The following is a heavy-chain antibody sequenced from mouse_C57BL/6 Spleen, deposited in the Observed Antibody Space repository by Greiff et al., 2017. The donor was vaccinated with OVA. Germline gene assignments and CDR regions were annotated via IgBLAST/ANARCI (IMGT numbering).Heavy chain of an antibody. Sequence: EVQRVESGGGLVKPGGSLKLSCAASGFTFSSYAMSWVRQTPEKRLEWVATISDGGSYPYYPENVKGRFTISRDNDKHNLYLPMSPLQSEYPAMYYCARAEGDCYPFAYWGQGTLVTVSA. CDR2: ISDGGSYP. CDR3: ARAEGDCYPFAY. V-gene: IGHV5-4*01. J-gene: IGHJ3*01. D-gene: IGHD2-3*01. CDR1: GFTFSSYA.